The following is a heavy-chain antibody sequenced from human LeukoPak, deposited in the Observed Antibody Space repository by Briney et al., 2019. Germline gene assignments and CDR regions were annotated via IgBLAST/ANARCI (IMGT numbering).Heavy chain of an antibody. CDR1: GFTFSSYA. CDR3: AKAATPGDTIFGVVIAPFDY. V-gene: IGHV3-23*01. D-gene: IGHD3-3*01. Sequence: GGPLRLSCAASGFTFSSYAMSWVRQAPGKGLEWVSAISGSGGSTYYADSVKGRFTISRDNSKNTLYLQMNSLRAEDTAVYYCAKAATPGDTIFGVVIAPFDYWGQGTLVTVSS. J-gene: IGHJ4*02. CDR2: ISGSGGST.